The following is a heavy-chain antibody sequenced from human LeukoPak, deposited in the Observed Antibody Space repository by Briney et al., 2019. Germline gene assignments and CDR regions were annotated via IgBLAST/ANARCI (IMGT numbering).Heavy chain of an antibody. V-gene: IGHV4-59*11. CDR1: GDSIGSHY. CDR3: ARDYYDSRGEAFDI. J-gene: IGHJ3*02. Sequence: SETLSLTCTVSGDSIGSHYWSWLRQPPGKGLEWLGYIFYVGSTNYNPSPKSRVTISVDTSKNQFSLKLNSVTAADTAVYYCARDYYDSRGEAFDIWGQGTMVTVSS. D-gene: IGHD3-22*01. CDR2: IFYVGST.